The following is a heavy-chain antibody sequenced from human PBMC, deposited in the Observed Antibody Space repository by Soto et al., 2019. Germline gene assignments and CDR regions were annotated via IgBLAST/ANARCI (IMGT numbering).Heavy chain of an antibody. CDR1: GGSFSGYY. V-gene: IGHV4-34*01. CDR3: ARDPLLDCSGGSCYEFDY. Sequence: QVQLQQWGAGLLKPSGTLSLTCAVYGGSFSGYYWSWIRQPPGKGLEWIGEINHSGSTNYNPSLKSRVTISVDTSKNQFSLKLSSVTAADTAVYYCARDPLLDCSGGSCYEFDYWGQGTLVTVSS. CDR2: INHSGST. J-gene: IGHJ4*02. D-gene: IGHD2-15*01.